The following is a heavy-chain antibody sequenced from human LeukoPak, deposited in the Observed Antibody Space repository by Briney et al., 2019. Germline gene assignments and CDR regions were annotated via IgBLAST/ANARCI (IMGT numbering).Heavy chain of an antibody. V-gene: IGHV3-30*03. CDR1: GFTFSSYG. CDR2: ISYDGSNK. J-gene: IGHJ4*02. Sequence: PGRSLRLSCAASGFTFSSYGMHWVRQAPGKGLEWVAVISYDGSNKYYADSVKGRFTISRDNSKNTLYLQMNSLRAEDTAVYYCARGRWGYYYGSGEFDYWGQGTLVTVSS. D-gene: IGHD3-10*01. CDR3: ARGRWGYYYGSGEFDY.